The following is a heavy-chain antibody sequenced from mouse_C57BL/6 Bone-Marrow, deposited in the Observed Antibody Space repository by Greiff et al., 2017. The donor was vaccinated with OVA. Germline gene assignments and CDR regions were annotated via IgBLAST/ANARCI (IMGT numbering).Heavy chain of an antibody. D-gene: IGHD1-1*01. J-gene: IGHJ1*03. CDR3: TGLYYYGSSYVDFDV. CDR2: IRLKSDNYAT. Sequence: EVKLVESGGGLVQPGGSMKLSCVASGFTFSNYWMNWVRQSPEKGLEWVAQIRLKSDNYATHYAESVKGRFTISRDDSKSSVYLQMNNLRAEDTGIYYCTGLYYYGSSYVDFDVWGTGTTVTVSS. CDR1: GFTFSNYW. V-gene: IGHV6-3*01.